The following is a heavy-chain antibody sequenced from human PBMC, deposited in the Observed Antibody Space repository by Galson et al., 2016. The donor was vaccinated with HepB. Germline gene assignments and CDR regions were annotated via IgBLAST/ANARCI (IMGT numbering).Heavy chain of an antibody. CDR1: GDSISSGAYY. J-gene: IGHJ4*02. D-gene: IGHD1-14*01. V-gene: IGHV4-31*03. CDR2: IYFIGSA. CDR3: ARGPGPAYYFDY. Sequence: TLSLTCTVSGDSISSGAYYWCWIRQHPGKGLEWTGYIYFIGSAFYTPSLESRVTISRDTSKKQLSLMLSSVTAADAAVYYCARGPGPAYYFDYWGQGAMVTVSS.